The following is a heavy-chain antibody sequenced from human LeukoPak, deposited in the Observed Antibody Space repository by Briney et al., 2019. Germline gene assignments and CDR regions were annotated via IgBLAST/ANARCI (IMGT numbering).Heavy chain of an antibody. Sequence: GGSLRLSCTASGFTFSGFWMSWVRQAPGRGLEWVASIKQDGGQKYYVDSVKGRFTISRDNAENSLYLQMNSLRAEDTAVYYCARAGSFRFDYWGQGTLVTVSS. CDR3: ARAGSFRFDY. CDR1: GFTFSGFW. CDR2: IKQDGGQK. J-gene: IGHJ4*02. V-gene: IGHV3-7*01. D-gene: IGHD3-10*01.